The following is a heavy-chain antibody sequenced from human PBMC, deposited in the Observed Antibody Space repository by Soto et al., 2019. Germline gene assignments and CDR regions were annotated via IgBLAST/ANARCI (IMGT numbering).Heavy chain of an antibody. D-gene: IGHD3-22*01. V-gene: IGHV3-49*03. CDR3: TRTPXIVVVSAAPLYYYGMDV. CDR1: GFTFGYYA. CDR2: IRSKAYGGTT. Sequence: GGSLRLSCKASGFTFGYYAMSWFRQAPGKGLEWVGFIRSKAYGGTTEYAASVKGRFTISRDDSKSIAYLQMNSLKTEDTAMYYCTRTPXIVVVSAAPLYYYGMDVWGQGTTVTVS. J-gene: IGHJ6*02.